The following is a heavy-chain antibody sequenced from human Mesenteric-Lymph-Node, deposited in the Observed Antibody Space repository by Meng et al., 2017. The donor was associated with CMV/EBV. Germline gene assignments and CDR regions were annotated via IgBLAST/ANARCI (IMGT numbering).Heavy chain of an antibody. CDR1: GFTFSTSG. J-gene: IGHJ4*02. V-gene: IGHV3-48*04. CDR3: ARDMGWHRFDS. D-gene: IGHD6-19*01. Sequence: GESLKISCAASGFTFSTSGMNWARQAPGKGLEWVSYISSGSDTIHYADSVEGRFTISRDNAKNSLYLQMNSLRAEDTALYYCARDMGWHRFDSWGQGTLVTVSS. CDR2: ISSGSDTI.